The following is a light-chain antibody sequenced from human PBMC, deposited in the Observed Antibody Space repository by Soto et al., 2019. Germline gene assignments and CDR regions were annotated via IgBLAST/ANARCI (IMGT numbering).Light chain of an antibody. CDR2: AAS. J-gene: IGKJ4*01. CDR1: QSISSW. Sequence: IQVNMSPSAVSGSGEDRVTSRCRASQSISSWLAWYQQKPGKAPKLLIYAASSLQSGVPSRFSVSGSGTDFTLTISSLQPEDFATYYSQLATSLPLTFAGGTKVDIK. CDR3: QLATSLPLT. V-gene: IGKV1-12*01.